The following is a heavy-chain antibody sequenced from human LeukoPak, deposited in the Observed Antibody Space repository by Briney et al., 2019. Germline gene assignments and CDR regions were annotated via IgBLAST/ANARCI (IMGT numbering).Heavy chain of an antibody. J-gene: IGHJ4*02. CDR1: RFTFSTYP. CDR3: AGMGGGYDFWSGIRGYFDY. Sequence: GGSLRLSCAASRFTFSTYPMNWVRQAPGKGLEWVSSISSDSTYIFYADSVKGRFTMSRDNAKNSLYLQMNSLRAEDTAVYYCAGMGGGYDFWSGIRGYFDYWGQGTLVTVSS. CDR2: ISSDSTYI. D-gene: IGHD3-3*01. V-gene: IGHV3-21*01.